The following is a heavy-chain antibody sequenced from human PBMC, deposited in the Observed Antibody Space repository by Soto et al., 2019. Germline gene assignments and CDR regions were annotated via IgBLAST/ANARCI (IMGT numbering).Heavy chain of an antibody. CDR1: GFTFSSYA. V-gene: IGHV3-30-3*01. D-gene: IGHD5-18*01. CDR2: ISYDGSNK. CDR3: ARDLRRGYSYGYFDY. Sequence: GGSLILSCAASGFTFSSYAMHWVRQAPGKGLEWVAVISYDGSNKYYADSVKGRFTISRDNSKNTLYLQMNSLRAEDTAVYYCARDLRRGYSYGYFDYWGQGTLVTVSS. J-gene: IGHJ4*02.